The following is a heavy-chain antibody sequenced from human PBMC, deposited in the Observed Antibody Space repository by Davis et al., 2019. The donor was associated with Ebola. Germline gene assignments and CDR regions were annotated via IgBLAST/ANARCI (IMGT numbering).Heavy chain of an antibody. CDR3: ATGGYCGGDCYSYFDY. CDR1: GYTLTELS. CDR2: FDPEDGET. J-gene: IGHJ4*02. V-gene: IGHV1-24*01. Sequence: ASVKVSCKVSGYTLTELSMHWVRQAPGKGLEWMGGFDPEDGETIYAQKFQGRVTMTEDTSTDTAYMELSSLRSEDTAVYYCATGGYCGGDCYSYFDYWGQGTLVTVSS. D-gene: IGHD2-21*01.